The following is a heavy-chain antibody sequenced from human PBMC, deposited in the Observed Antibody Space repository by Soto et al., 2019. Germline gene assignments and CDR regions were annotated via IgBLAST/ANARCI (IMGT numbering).Heavy chain of an antibody. Sequence: QVQLQQSGPGLVKPSQTLSLVCSISGDSVSSTSATWSWIRQSPSRGLEWLGRTYYRSKWYNDYEVTVKSRIAITPDTSKNQLTLHLSSVTPEETALYFCARDCSGLHWYFDLWGRGTLVTVSS. V-gene: IGHV6-1*01. D-gene: IGHD6-19*01. J-gene: IGHJ2*01. CDR3: ARDCSGLHWYFDL. CDR1: GDSVSSTSAT. CDR2: TYYRSKWYN.